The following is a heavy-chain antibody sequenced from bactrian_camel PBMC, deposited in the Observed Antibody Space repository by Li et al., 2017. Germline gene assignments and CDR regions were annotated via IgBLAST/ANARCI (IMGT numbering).Heavy chain of an antibody. CDR3: TKDRSYGTRNWVQST. D-gene: IGHD3*01. Sequence: QVQLVESGGGQVEAGGSLKLSCAASGYVDKGFCMAWFRQAPGKEREAVVATDISFSTTQYADSVKGRSTVSIDHAKNTLYLQMNSLKPEDTAMYYCTKDRSYGTRNWVQSTRGQGTQVTVS. CDR1: GYVDKGFC. V-gene: IGHV3S1*01. J-gene: IGHJ4*01. CDR2: TDISFSTT.